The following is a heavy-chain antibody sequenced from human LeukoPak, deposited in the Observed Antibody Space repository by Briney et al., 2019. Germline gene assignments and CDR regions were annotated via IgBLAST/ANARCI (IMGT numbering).Heavy chain of an antibody. J-gene: IGHJ4*02. D-gene: IGHD4-23*01. CDR2: TYYSGST. CDR1: GGSISSSSYY. V-gene: IGHV4-39*01. Sequence: PSETLSLTCTVSGGSISSSSYYWGWIRQPPGKGLEWIGSTYYSGSTYYNPSLKSRVTISVDTSKNQFSLKLSSVTAADTAVYYCARGLYYGGYYFDYWGQGTLVTVSS. CDR3: ARGLYYGGYYFDY.